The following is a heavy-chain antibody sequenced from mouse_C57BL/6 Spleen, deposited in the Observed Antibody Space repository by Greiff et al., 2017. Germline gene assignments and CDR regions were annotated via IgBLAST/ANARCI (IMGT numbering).Heavy chain of an antibody. D-gene: IGHD2-1*01. CDR1: GYTFTSYW. J-gene: IGHJ2*01. V-gene: IGHV1-69*01. Sequence: VKLQQPGAELVMPGASVKLSCKASGYTFTSYWMHWVKQRPGQGLEWIGEIDPSDSFTNYNQKFKGKSTLTVDKSSSTAYMQLSSLTSEDSAVYYCARMGGNYYFDYWGQGTTLTVSS. CDR2: IDPSDSFT. CDR3: ARMGGNYYFDY.